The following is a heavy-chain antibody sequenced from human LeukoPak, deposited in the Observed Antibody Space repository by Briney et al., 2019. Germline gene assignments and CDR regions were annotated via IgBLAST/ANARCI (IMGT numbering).Heavy chain of an antibody. J-gene: IGHJ4*02. CDR2: ISSKSGSV. CDR1: GFTFDDYA. CDR3: AKSPYDSSGYYYFDS. V-gene: IGHV3-9*01. D-gene: IGHD3-22*01. Sequence: GGSLRFSCAASGFTFDDYAMLWLRQAPGKDLEGVSGISSKSGSVGYAASVKGRFTISRDNAKNSLYLQMNSLRAEDTTLYYCAKSPYDSSGYYYFDSWGQETLVTVSS.